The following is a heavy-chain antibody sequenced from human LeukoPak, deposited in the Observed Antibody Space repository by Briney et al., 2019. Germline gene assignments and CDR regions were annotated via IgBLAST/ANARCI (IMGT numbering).Heavy chain of an antibody. V-gene: IGHV3-30*04. CDR3: ARERGPGYYYDSSGYYQAYFQH. Sequence: GGSLRLSCAASGFTFSSYAMHWVRQAPGKGLEWVAVISYDGSNKYYADSVKGRFTISRDNSKNTLYLQMNSLRAEDTAVYYCARERGPGYYYDSSGYYQAYFQHWGQGTLVTVSS. CDR1: GFTFSSYA. J-gene: IGHJ1*01. CDR2: ISYDGSNK. D-gene: IGHD3-22*01.